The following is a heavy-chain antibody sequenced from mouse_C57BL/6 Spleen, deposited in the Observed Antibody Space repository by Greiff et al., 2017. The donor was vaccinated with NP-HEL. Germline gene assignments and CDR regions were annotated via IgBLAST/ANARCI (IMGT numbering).Heavy chain of an antibody. Sequence: VQLQQPGAELVKPGASVKLSCKASGYTFTSYWMHWVKQRPGQGLEWIGMIHPNSGSTNYNEKFKSKATLTVDKSSSTAYMQLSSLTSEDSAVYYCAREDYYDYASYYFDYWGQGTTLTVSS. D-gene: IGHD2-4*01. CDR2: IHPNSGST. J-gene: IGHJ2*01. V-gene: IGHV1-64*01. CDR1: GYTFTSYW. CDR3: AREDYYDYASYYFDY.